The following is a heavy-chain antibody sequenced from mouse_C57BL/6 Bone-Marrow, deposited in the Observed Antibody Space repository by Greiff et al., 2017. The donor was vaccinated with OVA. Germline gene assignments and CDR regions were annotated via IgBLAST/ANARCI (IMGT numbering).Heavy chain of an antibody. D-gene: IGHD2-4*01. Sequence: QVQLQQSGAELVRPGTSVKVSCKASGYAFTNYLIEWVKQRPGQGLEWIGVINPGSGGTNYNEKFKGKATLTADKSSSTAYMQLSSLTSEDSAVYFCARVYDYDGGPWFAYWGQGTLVTVSA. CDR3: ARVYDYDGGPWFAY. V-gene: IGHV1-54*01. J-gene: IGHJ3*01. CDR1: GYAFTNYL. CDR2: INPGSGGT.